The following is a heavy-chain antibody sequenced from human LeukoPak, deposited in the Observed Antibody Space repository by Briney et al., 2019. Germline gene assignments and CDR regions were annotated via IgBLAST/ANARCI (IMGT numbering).Heavy chain of an antibody. V-gene: IGHV4-59*01. J-gene: IGHJ4*02. CDR3: ARENVVGAIFDY. D-gene: IGHD1-26*01. Sequence: SETLSLTCTVYGGSISSYYWSWLRQPPGKGLEGIGYIYYSGSTNYNPSLKSRVTISVDTSKNQFSLKLSSVTAADTAVYYCARENVVGAIFDYWGQGTLVTVSS. CDR2: IYYSGST. CDR1: GGSISSYY.